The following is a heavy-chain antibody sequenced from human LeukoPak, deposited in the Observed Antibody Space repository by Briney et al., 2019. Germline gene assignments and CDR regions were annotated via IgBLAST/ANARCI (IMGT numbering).Heavy chain of an antibody. V-gene: IGHV4-61*01. CDR1: GGSVSSGSYY. CDR2: IYYSGST. D-gene: IGHD6-19*01. Sequence: SETLSLTCTVSGGSVSSGSYYWSWIRQPPGKGLEWIGYIYYSGSTNYNPSLKSRVTISVDTSKNQFSLKLSSVTAADTAVYYCASIRAVAGLPYYYYYGMDVWGQGTTVTVSS. J-gene: IGHJ6*02. CDR3: ASIRAVAGLPYYYYYGMDV.